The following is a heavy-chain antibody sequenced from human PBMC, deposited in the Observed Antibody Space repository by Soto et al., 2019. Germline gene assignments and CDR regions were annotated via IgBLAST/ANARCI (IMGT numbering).Heavy chain of an antibody. V-gene: IGHV1-69*01. CDR2: IIPIFGTA. Sequence: QVQLVQSGAEVKKPGSSVKVSCKASGGTFSSYAISWVRQAPGQGLEWMGGIIPIFGTANYAQKFQGRVTITADESTSTAYMERSSLRSEDTAVYYCARDGSGSYYNGYNWFDPWGQGTLVTVSS. CDR3: ARDGSGSYYNGYNWFDP. D-gene: IGHD3-10*01. CDR1: GGTFSSYA. J-gene: IGHJ5*02.